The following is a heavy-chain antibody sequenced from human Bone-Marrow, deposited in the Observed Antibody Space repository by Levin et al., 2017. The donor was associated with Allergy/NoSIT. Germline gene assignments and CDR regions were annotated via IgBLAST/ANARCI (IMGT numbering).Heavy chain of an antibody. CDR1: GFTFSDSW. Sequence: GESLKISCAASGFTFSDSWMHWVRQAPGKGLVWVSRVSADGSATVYADSVKGRFTISRDNAKSTLYLQMNSLRAEDTAVYYCATWRVPRDAFDCWGQGTMVTVSS. V-gene: IGHV3-74*01. CDR2: VSADGSAT. CDR3: ATWRVPRDAFDC. J-gene: IGHJ3*01. D-gene: IGHD2-2*01.